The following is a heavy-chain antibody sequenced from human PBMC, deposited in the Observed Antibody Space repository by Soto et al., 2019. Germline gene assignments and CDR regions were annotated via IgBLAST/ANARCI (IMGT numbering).Heavy chain of an antibody. Sequence: SVKVSCKASGGTFNNLAISWVRQAPGQGLEWMGGIIPLFGTGNYAQKFQGRVTITADESTSTAYMELRSLRSDDTAVYYCARGRYYDFWSGYFSRPVPLAIWGQGTMVTVSS. V-gene: IGHV1-69*13. CDR2: IIPLFGTG. J-gene: IGHJ3*02. CDR1: GGTFNNLA. CDR3: ARGRYYDFWSGYFSRPVPLAI. D-gene: IGHD3-3*01.